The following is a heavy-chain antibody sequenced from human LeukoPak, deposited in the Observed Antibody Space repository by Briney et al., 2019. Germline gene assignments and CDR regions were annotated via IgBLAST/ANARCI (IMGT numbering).Heavy chain of an antibody. CDR2: IKQDGSEK. CDR3: ARSRDKNTYGYAY. CDR1: GFTFSSYW. V-gene: IGHV3-7*01. D-gene: IGHD5-18*01. Sequence: PGGSLRLSCAASGFTFSSYWMSWVRQAPGKGLEWVANIKQDGSEKYYVDSVKGRFTISRDNAKNSLYLQMNNLRAEDTAVYYCARSRDKNTYGYAYWGQGTLVTVSS. J-gene: IGHJ4*02.